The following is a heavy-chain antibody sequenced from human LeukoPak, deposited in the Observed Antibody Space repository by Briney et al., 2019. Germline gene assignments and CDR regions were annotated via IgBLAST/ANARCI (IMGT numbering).Heavy chain of an antibody. D-gene: IGHD3-22*01. CDR2: MPYDGNNK. V-gene: IGHV3-30*02. CDR1: GFTFSSHG. CDR3: ATPRDYYDSSGYYGYYFDY. Sequence: GGSLRLSRAASGFTFSSHGMHWVRQAPGKGLEWVAFMPYDGNNKYYADSVKGRFTISRDNSKNTLYLQMNSLRAEDTAVYYCATPRDYYDSSGYYGYYFDYWGQGTLVTVSS. J-gene: IGHJ4*02.